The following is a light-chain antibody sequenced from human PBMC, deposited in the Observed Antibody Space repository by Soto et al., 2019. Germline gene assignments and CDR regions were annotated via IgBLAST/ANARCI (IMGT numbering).Light chain of an antibody. J-gene: IGKJ4*01. Sequence: EIVMTQSPATLSVSPGERATLSCRASQSVSSNLAWYQQKPGQTPKLLIYVASTRATGIPARFSGSGSETEFTLTISSLQSEDFAVYYCQKYNVWPLTFGGGTKVEFK. CDR3: QKYNVWPLT. CDR2: VAS. CDR1: QSVSSN. V-gene: IGKV3-15*01.